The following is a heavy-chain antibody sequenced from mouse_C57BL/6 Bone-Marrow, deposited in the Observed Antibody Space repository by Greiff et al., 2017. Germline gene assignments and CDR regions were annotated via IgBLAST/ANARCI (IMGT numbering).Heavy chain of an antibody. CDR3: EREALFFYYAMDY. CDR1: GYTFTSYW. V-gene: IGHV1-69*01. Sequence: QVQLQQPGAELVMPGASVKLSCKASGYTFTSYWMHWVKQRPGQGLEWIGEIDPSDSYTNYNQKFKGKSTLTVDKSSSTAYMQLSSLTSEDSAVYYYEREALFFYYAMDYWGQGTSVTVSS. J-gene: IGHJ4*01. CDR2: IDPSDSYT.